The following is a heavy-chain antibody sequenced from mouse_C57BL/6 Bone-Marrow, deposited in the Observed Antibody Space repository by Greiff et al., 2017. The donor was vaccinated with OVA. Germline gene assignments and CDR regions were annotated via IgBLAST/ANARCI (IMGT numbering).Heavy chain of an antibody. CDR2: ISDGGSYT. CDR1: GFTFSSYA. CDR3: ARDRTTGPYYAMDY. J-gene: IGHJ4*01. D-gene: IGHD4-1*02. V-gene: IGHV5-4*01. Sequence: DVQLVESGGGLVKPGGSLKLSCAASGFTFSSYAMSWVRPTPEKRLEWVATISDGGSYTYYPANVKGRFTISRDNAKNNLYLQMSQLKSEDTAMYYCARDRTTGPYYAMDYWGQGTSVTVSS.